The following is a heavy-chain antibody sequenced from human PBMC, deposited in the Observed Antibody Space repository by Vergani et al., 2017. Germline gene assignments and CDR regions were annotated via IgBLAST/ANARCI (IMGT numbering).Heavy chain of an antibody. V-gene: IGHV4-31*03. Sequence: QVQLQESGPGLVKPSQTLSLTCTVSGGSISSGGYYWSWIRQHPGKGLEWIGYIYYSGSTYYNPSLKSRVTISVATSKNQFSLKLSSVTAADTAVYYCARGGFASAEPLPIDYWGQGTLVTVSS. D-gene: IGHD3-16*01. J-gene: IGHJ4*02. CDR3: ARGGFASAEPLPIDY. CDR1: GGSISSGGYY. CDR2: IYYSGST.